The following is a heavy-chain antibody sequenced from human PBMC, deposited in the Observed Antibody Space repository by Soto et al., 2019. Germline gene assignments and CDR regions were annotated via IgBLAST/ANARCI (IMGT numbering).Heavy chain of an antibody. CDR3: ARDGVYCSNSTCFGFIDS. V-gene: IGHV4-59*01. Sequence: SETLSLTCTVSGDSISSSYWSWIRQPPWKGLEWIGHIYYSGSTNYNTSLKNRVTISVDTSKTQFSLKLISVTAADTAVYYCARDGVYCSNSTCFGFIDSSGQGTLVTVS. CDR1: GDSISSSY. J-gene: IGHJ5*01. CDR2: IYYSGST. D-gene: IGHD2-2*01.